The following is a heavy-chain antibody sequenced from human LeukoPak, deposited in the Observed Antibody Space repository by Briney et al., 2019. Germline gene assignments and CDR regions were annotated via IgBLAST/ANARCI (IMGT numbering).Heavy chain of an antibody. V-gene: IGHV4-39*01. Sequence: SETLSLTCTVSIGSISSSLHYWGWIRPPPGNGLEWIGTTYFNGNTYYNPSLQSRVNISIDTSKNQFYLSLGSVTATGTAFYYCASHLGRDVFDYWGQGMLVAVSS. D-gene: IGHD1-26*01. CDR1: IGSISSSLHY. CDR2: TYFNGNT. CDR3: ASHLGRDVFDY. J-gene: IGHJ4*02.